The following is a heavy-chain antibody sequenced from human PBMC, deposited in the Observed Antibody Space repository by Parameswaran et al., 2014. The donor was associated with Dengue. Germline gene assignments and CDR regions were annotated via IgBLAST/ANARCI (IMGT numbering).Heavy chain of an antibody. V-gene: IGHV3-49*02. CDR3: SRWSSISSGFDY. CDR2: IRTKGYGGAI. J-gene: IGHJ4*02. Sequence: VRQAPGKGLEWVGFIRTKGYGGAIEYAASVKGRFTISRDDSKSIAYLQMNSLKTEDTAVYYCSRWSSISSGFDYWGQGTLVTVSS. D-gene: IGHD6-6*01.